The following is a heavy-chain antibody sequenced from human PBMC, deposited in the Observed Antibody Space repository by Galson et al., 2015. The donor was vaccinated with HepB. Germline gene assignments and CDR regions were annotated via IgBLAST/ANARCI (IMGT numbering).Heavy chain of an antibody. CDR2: INTYTGNP. J-gene: IGHJ6*02. CDR1: GYTFASYE. D-gene: IGHD2-2*02. Sequence: SVKVSCKASGYTFASYEMTWVRQAPGHGLEWMGLINTYTGNPTYAQDFTGRFGFSFDTSVTTAYLEIDNLKAEDTAIYYCARRARYFNTRGPDYYGMDVWGQGTTVTVSS. CDR3: ARRARYFNTRGPDYYGMDV. V-gene: IGHV7-4-1*01.